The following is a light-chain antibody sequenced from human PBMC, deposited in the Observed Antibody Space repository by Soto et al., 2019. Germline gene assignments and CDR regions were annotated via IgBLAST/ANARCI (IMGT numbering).Light chain of an antibody. CDR2: KAS. CDR3: QQYSSYPHT. CDR1: QSINMW. J-gene: IGKJ2*01. Sequence: DIQMTQSPSTLSASVGDRVTITCRASQSINMWLAWYQQKPGKAPKLLIYKASFLESGVTSRLSGSGSGTDFTLTIRSLQPDDSATYYCQQYSSYPHTFGQGTKLAIK. V-gene: IGKV1-5*03.